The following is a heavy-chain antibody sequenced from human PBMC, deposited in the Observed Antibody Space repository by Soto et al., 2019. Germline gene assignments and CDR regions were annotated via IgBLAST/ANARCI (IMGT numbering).Heavy chain of an antibody. CDR1: GFPFSLYS. Sequence: EVQLVESGGGLVQPGGSLRLSCAASGFPFSLYSMNWVRQTPGKGLEWVSFISSGGTTIYYADSVKGRFTISRDNGKNLLYLQMNSLRDEDTAVYYCARPTPHYDSSHTLGYWGQGTLVTVSS. J-gene: IGHJ4*02. CDR3: ARPTPHYDSSHTLGY. D-gene: IGHD3-22*01. V-gene: IGHV3-48*02. CDR2: ISSGGTTI.